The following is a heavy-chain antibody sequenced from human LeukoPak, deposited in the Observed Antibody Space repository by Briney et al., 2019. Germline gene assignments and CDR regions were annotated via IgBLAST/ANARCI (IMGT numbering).Heavy chain of an antibody. J-gene: IGHJ4*02. Sequence: PSETLSLTCTVSGGSISSSSYYWDWIRQPRGKGLEWIGSIYYSGSTYYNPSLKSRVTTSVDTSKNQFSLKLSSVTAADTAVYYCARRITMVRGGGDYLDYWGQGTLVTVSS. D-gene: IGHD3-10*01. CDR3: ARRITMVRGGGDYLDY. CDR1: GGSISSSSYY. CDR2: IYYSGST. V-gene: IGHV4-39*01.